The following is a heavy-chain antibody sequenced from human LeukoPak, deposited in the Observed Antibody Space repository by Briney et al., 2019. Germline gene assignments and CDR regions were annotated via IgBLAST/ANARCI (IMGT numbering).Heavy chain of an antibody. Sequence: PSETLSLTCTVSGGSIRSTNYYWGWIRQPPGKGLEWIGSIYYSGSTNYNPSLKSRVTMSVGTSKNQFSLKLSSVTAADTAVYYCARENYSDAFDIWGQGTMVTVSS. CDR3: ARENYSDAFDI. D-gene: IGHD3-10*01. J-gene: IGHJ3*02. CDR2: IYYSGST. V-gene: IGHV4-39*07. CDR1: GGSIRSTNYY.